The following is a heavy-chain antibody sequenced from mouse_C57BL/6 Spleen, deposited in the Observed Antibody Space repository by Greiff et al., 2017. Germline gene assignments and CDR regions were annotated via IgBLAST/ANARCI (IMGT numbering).Heavy chain of an antibody. D-gene: IGHD4-1*01. CDR3: AKTGNAMDY. J-gene: IGHJ4*01. CDR1: GFSLTSYG. Sequence: VMLVESGPGLVQPSQSLSITCTVSGFSLTSYGVHWVRQSPGKGLEWLGVIWRGGSTDYNAAFMSRLSITKDNSKSQVFFIMNSLQADETAIYYCAKTGNAMDYWGQGTSVTVSS. CDR2: IWRGGST. V-gene: IGHV2-5*01.